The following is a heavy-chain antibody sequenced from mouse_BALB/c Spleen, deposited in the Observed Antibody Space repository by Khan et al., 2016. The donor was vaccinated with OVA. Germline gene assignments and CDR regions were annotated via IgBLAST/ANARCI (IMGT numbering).Heavy chain of an antibody. V-gene: IGHV3-2*02. Sequence: EVKLLESGPGLVKPSQSLSLTCTVTGYSITSDYAWNWIRQFPGNKLEWMGYISYSGSTSYTPSLKSRISITRDTSKNQFFLQLNSVTTEDTATYYCARWGNSYFDYWGQGTTLTVSS. CDR2: ISYSGST. CDR3: ARWGNSYFDY. CDR1: GYSITSDYA. J-gene: IGHJ2*01.